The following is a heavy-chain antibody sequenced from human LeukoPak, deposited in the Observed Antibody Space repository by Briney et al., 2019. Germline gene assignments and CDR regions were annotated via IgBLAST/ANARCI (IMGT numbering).Heavy chain of an antibody. CDR1: GGTFSRYA. CDR3: AREGSSSAGLLDY. D-gene: IGHD1-26*01. Sequence: ASVKVSCKASGGTFSRYAISWVRQAPGQGLEWMGGVIPMFGTANYAQKFQGRVTITADESTSTAYMELSSLRSEDTAVYYCAREGSSSAGLLDYWGQGTLVTVSS. CDR2: VIPMFGTA. J-gene: IGHJ4*02. V-gene: IGHV1-69*01.